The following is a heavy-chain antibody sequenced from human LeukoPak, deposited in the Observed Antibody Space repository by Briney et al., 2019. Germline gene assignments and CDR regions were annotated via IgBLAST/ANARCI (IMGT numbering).Heavy chain of an antibody. CDR2: INHNGNVN. J-gene: IGHJ6*02. V-gene: IGHV3-7*03. CDR1: GFTVSTYR. CDR3: ARGGGLDV. D-gene: IGHD3-16*01. Sequence: PGGSLRLSCAASGFTVSTYRMNWARQAPGKGLEWVASINHNGNVNYYVDSVKGRFTISRDNAKNSLYLQMSNLRAEDTAVYFCARGGGLDVWGQGATVTVSS.